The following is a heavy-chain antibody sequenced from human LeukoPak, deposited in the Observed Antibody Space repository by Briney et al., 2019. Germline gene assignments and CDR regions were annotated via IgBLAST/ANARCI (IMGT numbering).Heavy chain of an antibody. CDR3: ASLNYVDTAMGLPDY. CDR2: IYYSGST. D-gene: IGHD5-18*01. J-gene: IGHJ4*02. V-gene: IGHV4-39*07. CDR1: GGSISSSSYY. Sequence: SETLSLTCTVSGGSISSSSYYWGRIRQPPGKGLEWIGSIYYSGSTYYNPSLKSRVTISVDTSKNQFSLKLSSVTAADTAVYYCASLNYVDTAMGLPDYWGQGTLVTVSS.